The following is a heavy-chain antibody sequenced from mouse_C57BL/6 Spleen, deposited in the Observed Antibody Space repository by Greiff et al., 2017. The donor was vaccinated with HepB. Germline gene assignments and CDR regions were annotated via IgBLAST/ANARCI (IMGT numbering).Heavy chain of an antibody. V-gene: IGHV7-3*01. CDR2: IRNKANGYTT. Sequence: EVKVVESGGGLVQPGGSLSLSCAASGFTFTDYYMSWVRQPPGKALEWLGFIRNKANGYTTEYSASVKGRFTISRDNSQSILYLQMNALRAEDSATYYCASGPYGWYFDVWGTGTTVTVSS. CDR1: GFTFTDYY. D-gene: IGHD1-1*01. CDR3: ASGPYGWYFDV. J-gene: IGHJ1*03.